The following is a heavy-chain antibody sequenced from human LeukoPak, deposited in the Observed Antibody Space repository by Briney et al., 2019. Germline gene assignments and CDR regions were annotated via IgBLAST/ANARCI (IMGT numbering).Heavy chain of an antibody. CDR2: IYYSGST. Sequence: SETLSLTCTVSGGSISSYYWSWIRQPPGKGLEWIGYIYYSGSTNYNPSLKSRVTISVDTSKNQFSLKLSSVTAADTAVYYCARVYISRRYFDYWGQGTLVTVSS. J-gene: IGHJ4*02. CDR1: GGSISSYY. V-gene: IGHV4-59*01. CDR3: ARVYISRRYFDY.